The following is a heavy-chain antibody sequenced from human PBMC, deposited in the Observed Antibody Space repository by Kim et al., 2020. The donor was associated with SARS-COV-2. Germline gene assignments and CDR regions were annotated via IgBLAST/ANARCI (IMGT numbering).Heavy chain of an antibody. Sequence: GGSLRLSCAASGFTFSNAWMSWVRQAPGKGLEWVGRIKSKTDGGTTDYAAPVKGRFTISRDDSKNTLYLQMNSLKTEDTAVYYCTTGPPYYDSSGYYSSRGYWGQGTLVTVSS. J-gene: IGHJ4*02. CDR3: TTGPPYYDSSGYYSSRGY. CDR1: GFTFSNAW. D-gene: IGHD3-22*01. CDR2: IKSKTDGGTT. V-gene: IGHV3-15*01.